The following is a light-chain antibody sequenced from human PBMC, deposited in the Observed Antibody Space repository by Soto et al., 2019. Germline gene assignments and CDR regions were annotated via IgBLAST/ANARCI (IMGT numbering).Light chain of an antibody. Sequence: QSVLTQPPSVSGAPGQRVTISCTGTNSNIGAGYDVHWYQQVPGTAPKLLIYGNTNRPSGVSDRFSGSKSGTSTSLAITGLQPEDEADYYCQSYDTSLSGWVFGRGTKLTVL. CDR1: NSNIGAGYD. CDR3: QSYDTSLSGWV. CDR2: GNT. V-gene: IGLV1-40*01. J-gene: IGLJ3*02.